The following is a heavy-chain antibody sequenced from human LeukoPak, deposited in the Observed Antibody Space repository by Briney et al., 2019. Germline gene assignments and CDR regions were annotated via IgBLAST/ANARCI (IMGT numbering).Heavy chain of an antibody. V-gene: IGHV1-2*02. J-gene: IGHJ4*02. D-gene: IGHD3-10*01. Sequence: ASVTVSCTASGYTFTSYYIHWVRQAPGQGLEWMGWINPNSGDRNSAQKFQGRVTMTRDTSISTAYMELSRLRSDDTAVYYCARVYDIFGSGSHSDFWGQGTLVTVSS. CDR1: GYTFTSYY. CDR3: ARVYDIFGSGSHSDF. CDR2: INPNSGDR.